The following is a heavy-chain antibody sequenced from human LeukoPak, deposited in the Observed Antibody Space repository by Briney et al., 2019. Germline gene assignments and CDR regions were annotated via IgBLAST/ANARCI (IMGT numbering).Heavy chain of an antibody. CDR3: ARVHGSSGWSYYYYYYMDV. D-gene: IGHD6-19*01. CDR1: GYTFTGYY. V-gene: IGHV1-2*02. CDR2: INPNSGGT. Sequence: ASVKVSCKASGYTFTGYYMHWVRQAPGQGLEWMGWINPNSGGTNYAQKFQGRVTMTRDTSISTAYMELSRPRSDDTAVYYCARVHGSSGWSYYYYYYMDVWGKGTTVTVSS. J-gene: IGHJ6*03.